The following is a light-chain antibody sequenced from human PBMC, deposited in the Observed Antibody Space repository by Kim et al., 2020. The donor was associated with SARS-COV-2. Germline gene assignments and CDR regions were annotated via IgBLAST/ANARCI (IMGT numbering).Light chain of an antibody. J-gene: IGLJ3*02. CDR2: GKN. CDR3: NSRDSSGNPWV. CDR1: SLRSYY. V-gene: IGLV3-19*01. Sequence: LGQTVRITCQGDSLRSYYASWYQQKPGQAPVLVIYGKNNRPSGIPDRFSGSSSGNTASLTITGAQAEDEADYYCNSRDSSGNPWVFGGGTQLTVL.